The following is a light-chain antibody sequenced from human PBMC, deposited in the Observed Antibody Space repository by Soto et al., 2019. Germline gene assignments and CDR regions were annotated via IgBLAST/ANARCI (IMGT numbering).Light chain of an antibody. Sequence: EIVMTQSPATLSVSPGERATLSCRASQSVNINLAWYQQKPGQAPRLLIYGVSTRATGIPARFSGSGSGTEFTLAISSLQSEDFAVYFCQQYNSWWTFGQGTKV. CDR3: QQYNSWWT. CDR2: GVS. CDR1: QSVNIN. J-gene: IGKJ1*01. V-gene: IGKV3D-15*01.